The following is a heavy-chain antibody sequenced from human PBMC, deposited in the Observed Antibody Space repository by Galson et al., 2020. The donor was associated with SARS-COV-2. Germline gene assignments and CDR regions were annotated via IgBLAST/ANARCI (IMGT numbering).Heavy chain of an antibody. CDR3: ASWSSSQPLYYYYYMDV. D-gene: IGHD6-13*01. J-gene: IGHJ6*03. CDR1: GGSISSSNW. V-gene: IGHV4-4*02. Sequence: SETLSLTCAVSGGSISSSNWWSWVRQPPGKGLEWIGEIYYSGSTNYNPSLKSRVTISVDKSKNQFSLKLSSVTAADTAVYYCASWSSSQPLYYYYYMDVWGKGTTVTVSS. CDR2: IYYSGST.